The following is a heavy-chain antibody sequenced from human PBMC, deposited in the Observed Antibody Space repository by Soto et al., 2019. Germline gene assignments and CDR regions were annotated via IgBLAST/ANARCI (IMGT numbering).Heavy chain of an antibody. V-gene: IGHV5-51*01. J-gene: IGHJ5*02. CDR1: GYTFNTYW. D-gene: IGHD3-16*02. Sequence: GESLKISCKASGYTFNTYWVAWVRQMPGKGLEWMGLIYPGDSDTRYSPSFQGQVTISADKSTSTAYLEWSSLKASDTAMYYCARHRFTQKLVLDKFRFDPWGQLNQVPVSS. CDR2: IYPGDSDT. CDR3: ARHRFTQKLVLDKFRFDP.